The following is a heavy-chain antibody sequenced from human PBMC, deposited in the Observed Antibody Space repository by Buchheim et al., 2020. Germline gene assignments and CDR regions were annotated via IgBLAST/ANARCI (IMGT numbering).Heavy chain of an antibody. CDR1: GFTFSDYY. CDR2: ISSSSSYT. J-gene: IGHJ4*02. Sequence: QVQLVESGGGLVKPGGSLRLSCAASGFTFSDYYMSWIRQAPGKGLEWVSYISSSSSYTNYADSVKGRFTISRDNAKNSLYLKMNSLRAEETAVYYCATSDIVVVPAAILVYWGQGTL. D-gene: IGHD2-2*02. V-gene: IGHV3-11*06. CDR3: ATSDIVVVPAAILVY.